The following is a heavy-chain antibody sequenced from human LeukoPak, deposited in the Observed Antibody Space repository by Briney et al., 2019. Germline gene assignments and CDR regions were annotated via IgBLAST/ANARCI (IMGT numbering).Heavy chain of an antibody. CDR2: THYSGST. J-gene: IGHJ3*02. D-gene: IGHD2-21*02. V-gene: IGHV4-59*01. CDR1: GGSTSSYY. CDR3: ASGYCGGACQLGGVDM. Sequence: SETLSLTCTVSGGSTSSYYWSWLRQPPGKGLEYIGYTHYSGSTNYNPSLKSRVTIPLDTSGNQFSLKLSSVTAADTAVYYCASGYCGGACQLGGVDMWGQGTMVTVSS.